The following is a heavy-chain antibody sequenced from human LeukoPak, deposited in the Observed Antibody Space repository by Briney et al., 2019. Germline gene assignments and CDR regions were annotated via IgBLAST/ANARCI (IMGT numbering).Heavy chain of an antibody. CDR1: GYTFISNY. CDR2: INPSGGSP. CDR3: ARGGQVAPQPGNWFDP. V-gene: IGHV1-46*01. J-gene: IGHJ5*02. D-gene: IGHD2-2*01. Sequence: ASVKVSCKAHGYTFISNYLNWVRQAPGQGPEWVGIINPSGGSPSYAQKFQGRVTMTRDMSTSTVYMTLSSLKSEDTAVYYCARGGQVAPQPGNWFDPWGQGTLVTVSS.